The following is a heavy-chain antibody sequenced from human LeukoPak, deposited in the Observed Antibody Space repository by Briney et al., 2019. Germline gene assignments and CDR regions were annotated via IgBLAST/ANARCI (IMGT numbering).Heavy chain of an antibody. V-gene: IGHV4-39*01. J-gene: IGHJ4*02. Sequence: SETLSLTCTVSGGSISSSTYYWGWIRQPPGKGLEWIGSIYYSGSTYYYPSLESRITISVDTSKNQFSLKLSSVTAADTAVYYCAGHFQLGYSYGNYFDYWGQGTLVTVSS. CDR2: IYYSGST. D-gene: IGHD5-18*01. CDR3: AGHFQLGYSYGNYFDY. CDR1: GGSISSSTYY.